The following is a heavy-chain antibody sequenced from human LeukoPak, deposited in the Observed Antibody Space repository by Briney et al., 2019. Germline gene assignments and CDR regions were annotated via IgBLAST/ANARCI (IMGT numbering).Heavy chain of an antibody. CDR2: ISYDGRKK. Sequence: GGSLRLSCAASGFSFSSNAMHWVRQAPGKGLEWVADISYDGRKKNHADSVKGRFTISRDNSKNTLYLQMNSLRPEDTAVYYCVTDITMVRGGSWGQGTLVTVSS. CDR1: GFSFSSNA. J-gene: IGHJ5*02. CDR3: VTDITMVRGGS. V-gene: IGHV3-30*04. D-gene: IGHD3-10*01.